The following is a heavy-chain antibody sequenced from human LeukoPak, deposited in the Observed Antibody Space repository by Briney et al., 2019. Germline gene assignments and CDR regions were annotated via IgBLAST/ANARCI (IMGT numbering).Heavy chain of an antibody. CDR3: VRIRKSGSAWYYFEY. V-gene: IGHV2-70*11. CDR2: IDWDNDK. Sequence: SGPTLVNPTQTLTLTCTFSGFSLSTSGMCVSWIRQPPGKALEWLARIDWDNDKYYSTSLKTRLTISKDTSKNQVVLTMTNMDPVDTATNYCVRIRKSGSAWYYFEYWGQGTLVTVSS. CDR1: GFSLSTSGMC. J-gene: IGHJ4*02. D-gene: IGHD6-19*01.